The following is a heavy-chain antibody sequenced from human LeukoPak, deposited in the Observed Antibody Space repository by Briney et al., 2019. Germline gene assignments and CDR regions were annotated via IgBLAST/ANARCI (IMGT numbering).Heavy chain of an antibody. Sequence: GGSLRLSCAASGFSFSNYAMNWVRQAPGKGLEWVSGISGSGGRTYYADSVKGRFSISRDNSKNTLYLQMNSLRAEDTAVYYCAKTYSSSRAHYYYYYYMDVWGKGTTVTISS. CDR3: AKTYSSSRAHYYYYYYMDV. J-gene: IGHJ6*03. V-gene: IGHV3-23*01. CDR1: GFSFSNYA. D-gene: IGHD6-13*01. CDR2: ISGSGGRT.